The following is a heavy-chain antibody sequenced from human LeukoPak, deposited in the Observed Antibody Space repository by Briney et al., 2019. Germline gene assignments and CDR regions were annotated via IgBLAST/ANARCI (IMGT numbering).Heavy chain of an antibody. CDR3: ARDGYYGSGSY. J-gene: IGHJ4*02. V-gene: IGHV3-53*01. Sequence: GGSLRLSCAASGFTVSSNFMSWVRQAPGKGLEWVSVIYSGGSTYYADSVKGRFTISRDNSRNTLYLHMNSLRVEDTAMYHCARDGYYGSGSYWGQGTLVTVSS. CDR2: IYSGGST. CDR1: GFTVSSNF. D-gene: IGHD3-10*01.